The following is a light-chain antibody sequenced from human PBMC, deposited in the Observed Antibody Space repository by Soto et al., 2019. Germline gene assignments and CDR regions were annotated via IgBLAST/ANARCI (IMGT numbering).Light chain of an antibody. V-gene: IGKV3-20*01. J-gene: IGKJ1*01. CDR1: LSVASNY. CDR2: AAS. CDR3: QQYGSAPWT. Sequence: EIVLTQSPGTLPLSPGERATLSCRASLSVASNYLAWYQQKPGQAPRLLIYAASGRATGIPDRFSGSGSGTDFTLTITRREPEDFAVYYCQQYGSAPWTFGQGTKVEIK.